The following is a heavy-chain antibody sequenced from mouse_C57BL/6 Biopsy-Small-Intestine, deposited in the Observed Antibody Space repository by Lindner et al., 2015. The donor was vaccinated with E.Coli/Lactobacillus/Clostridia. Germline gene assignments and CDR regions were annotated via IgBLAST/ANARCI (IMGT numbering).Heavy chain of an antibody. Sequence: VQLQESGAELMKPGASVKLSCTASGFNIKDYCMHWVKQRTEQGLEWIGRIDPEDGETKYAPKFQGKATITADTSSNTAYLQLSSLTSEDTAVYYCARNPYGNYVGGVMDYWGQGTSVTVSS. CDR1: GFNIKDYC. D-gene: IGHD2-10*02. J-gene: IGHJ4*01. V-gene: IGHV14-2*01. CDR3: ARNPYGNYVGGVMDY. CDR2: IDPEDGET.